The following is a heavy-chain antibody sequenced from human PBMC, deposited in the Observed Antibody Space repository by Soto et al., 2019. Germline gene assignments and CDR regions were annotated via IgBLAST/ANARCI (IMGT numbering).Heavy chain of an antibody. CDR3: ARYASETIYSRSYYFDY. J-gene: IGHJ4*02. D-gene: IGHD6-13*01. V-gene: IGHV4-31*03. CDR1: GGSISSGGYY. Sequence: SETLSLTCTVSGGSISSGGYYWSWIRQHPGKGLEWIGYIYYSGSTYYNPSLKSRVTISVDTSKNQFSLKLSSVTAADTAVYYCARYASETIYSRSYYFDYWGQGTLVTVSS. CDR2: IYYSGST.